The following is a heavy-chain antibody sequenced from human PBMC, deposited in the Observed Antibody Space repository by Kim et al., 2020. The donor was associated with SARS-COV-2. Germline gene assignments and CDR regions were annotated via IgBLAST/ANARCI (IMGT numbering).Heavy chain of an antibody. CDR1: GFTFSDYY. J-gene: IGHJ4*01. V-gene: IGHV3-11*01. D-gene: IGHD1-26*01. CDR3: ARDIRLVGGTLYFDY. Sequence: GGSLRLSCAASGFTFSDYYMSWIRQAPGQGLEWISYISSSGTIIQYADSVKGRFTMSRDNAEDSLYLQMNSLRAEDTAVYYCARDIRLVGGTLYFDYWG. CDR2: ISSSGTII.